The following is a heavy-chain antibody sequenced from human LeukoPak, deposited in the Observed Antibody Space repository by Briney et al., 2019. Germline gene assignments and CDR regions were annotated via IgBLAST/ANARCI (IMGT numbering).Heavy chain of an antibody. J-gene: IGHJ4*02. Sequence: SETLSLTCTVSGVSISSGDYYWGWIRQPPGKGLEWIGSLYYSGSTNYSPSFKSRVTISVDTSDKHFSLKLTSVTAADTAVYYCATPKLWGQGTLVTVSS. CDR2: LYYSGST. CDR3: ATPKL. V-gene: IGHV4-39*02. CDR1: GVSISSGDYY.